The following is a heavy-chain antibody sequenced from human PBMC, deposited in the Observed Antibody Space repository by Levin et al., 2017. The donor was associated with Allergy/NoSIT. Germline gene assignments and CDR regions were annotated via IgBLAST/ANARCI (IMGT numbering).Heavy chain of an antibody. Sequence: GESLKISCAASGFTFSNYAMNWVRQPPGKGLQWVSTISGRGYSTYYADSVKGRFTISRDDANSTLYLQMNILRADDTAAYYCANPAAVDYWGQGTRVTVS. J-gene: IGHJ4*02. V-gene: IGHV3-23*01. CDR2: ISGRGYST. CDR1: GFTFSNYA. D-gene: IGHD6-25*01. CDR3: ANPAAVDY.